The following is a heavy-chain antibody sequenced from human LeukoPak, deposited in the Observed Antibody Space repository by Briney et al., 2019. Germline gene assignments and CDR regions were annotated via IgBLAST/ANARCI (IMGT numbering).Heavy chain of an antibody. CDR3: ARRLTQYDCFDP. CDR2: TYYRSAWYN. CDR1: GDSVSSNSVT. D-gene: IGHD2-2*01. Sequence: SQTLSLTCAISGDSVSSNSVTWNWIRQSPSRGLEWLGRTYYRSAWYNDYAVSVRGRITVNPDTSKNQFSLHLNSVTPEDTAVYYCARRLTQYDCFDPWGQGILVTASS. V-gene: IGHV6-1*01. J-gene: IGHJ5*02.